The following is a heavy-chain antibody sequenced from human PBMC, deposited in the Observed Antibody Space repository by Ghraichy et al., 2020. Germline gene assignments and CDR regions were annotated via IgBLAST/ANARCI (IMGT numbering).Heavy chain of an antibody. CDR1: GFTFSNYW. CDR2: IKQDGSEK. Sequence: GGSLRLSCAASGFTFSNYWIHWVRQAPGKGLEWVAHIKQDGSEKAYVASVRGRFTISRDNAKNSLFLQMNSQRADDTAVDYCGTFADPLGDWRQGTLVTGSS. D-gene: IGHD3-10*01. CDR3: GTFADPLGD. J-gene: IGHJ4*02. V-gene: IGHV3-7*01.